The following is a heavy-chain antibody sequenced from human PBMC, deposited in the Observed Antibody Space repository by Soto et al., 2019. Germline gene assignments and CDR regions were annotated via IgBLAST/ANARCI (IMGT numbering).Heavy chain of an antibody. Sequence: ASVKVSCKASGYTFTGYYMHWVRQAPGQGLEWMGWINPNSGGTNYAQKFQGWVTMTRDTSISTAYMELSRLRSDDTAVYYCARHAGGYSGYDLDYYYRMDVWGQGTTVTVSS. J-gene: IGHJ6*02. CDR2: INPNSGGT. CDR3: ARHAGGYSGYDLDYYYRMDV. CDR1: GYTFTGYY. D-gene: IGHD5-12*01. V-gene: IGHV1-2*04.